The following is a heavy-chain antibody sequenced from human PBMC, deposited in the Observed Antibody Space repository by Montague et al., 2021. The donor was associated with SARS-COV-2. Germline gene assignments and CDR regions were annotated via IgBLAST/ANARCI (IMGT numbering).Heavy chain of an antibody. CDR2: IYWDDDK. CDR3: AHLHTGFWSAYYST. J-gene: IGHJ5*02. Sequence: PALVKPTQTLTLTCTFSGFSRSTSAVGVGWIRQPPGKALQWLALIYWDDDKRYSPSLKTRLTVTKDTSKNQVVLTVTNMDPVDTATYYCAHLHTGFWSAYYSTWGQGTLVTVSS. CDR1: GFSRSTSAVG. D-gene: IGHD3-3*01. V-gene: IGHV2-5*02.